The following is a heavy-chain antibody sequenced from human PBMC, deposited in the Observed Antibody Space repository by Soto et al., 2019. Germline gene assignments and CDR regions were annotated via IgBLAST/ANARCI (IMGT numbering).Heavy chain of an antibody. D-gene: IGHD1-7*01. J-gene: IGHJ3*02. V-gene: IGHV3-7*01. CDR3: ARDGYNWNYDAFDI. CDR1: GFTFSSYW. Sequence: GGSLRLSCAASGFTFSSYWMSWVRQAPGKGLEWVANIKQDGSEKYYVDSVKGRFTISRDNAKNSLYLQMNSLRAEDTAVYYCARDGYNWNYDAFDIWGQGTMVTVSS. CDR2: IKQDGSEK.